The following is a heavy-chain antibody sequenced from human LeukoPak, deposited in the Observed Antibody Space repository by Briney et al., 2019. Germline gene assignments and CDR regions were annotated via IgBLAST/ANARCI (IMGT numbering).Heavy chain of an antibody. CDR1: GGSISSGSYY. D-gene: IGHD6-13*01. J-gene: IGHJ4*02. Sequence: SETLSLTCTVSGGSISSGSYYWSWIRQPPGKGLEWIGYIYYSGSTNYNPSLKSRVTISVDTSKNQFSLKLSSVTAADTAVYYCAREVVAAAGTVDYWGQGTLVIVSS. CDR3: AREVVAAAGTVDY. CDR2: IYYSGST. V-gene: IGHV4-61*01.